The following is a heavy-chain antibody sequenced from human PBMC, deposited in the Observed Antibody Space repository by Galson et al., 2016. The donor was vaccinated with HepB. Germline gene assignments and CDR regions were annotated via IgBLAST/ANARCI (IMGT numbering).Heavy chain of an antibody. Sequence: SLRLSCAASGFSFSSYWMSWVRQAPGKGLEWVANIKQDGSEKYFLASVKGRFTVSRDNAQTSLYLQMNSLRAEDTAVYYCARWYHDFWSAYYNPQHTYYFDSWGQGTLATVSS. D-gene: IGHD3-3*01. J-gene: IGHJ4*02. CDR1: GFSFSSYW. V-gene: IGHV3-7*04. CDR2: IKQDGSEK. CDR3: ARWYHDFWSAYYNPQHTYYFDS.